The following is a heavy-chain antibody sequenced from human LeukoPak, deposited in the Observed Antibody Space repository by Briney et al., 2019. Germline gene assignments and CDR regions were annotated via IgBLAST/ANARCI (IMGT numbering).Heavy chain of an antibody. Sequence: GGSLRLSCEASKHTFSSYSMTWVSQPPGKGLLWVSSISSGGNYIYYADSLKGRFTISRDNAKNSLYLQMNSLRVEDTAVYYCARGYSSTWDTGYWGQGTQVTVSS. D-gene: IGHD6-13*01. J-gene: IGHJ4*02. CDR3: ARGYSSTWDTGY. V-gene: IGHV3-21*01. CDR1: KHTFSSYS. CDR2: ISSGGNYI.